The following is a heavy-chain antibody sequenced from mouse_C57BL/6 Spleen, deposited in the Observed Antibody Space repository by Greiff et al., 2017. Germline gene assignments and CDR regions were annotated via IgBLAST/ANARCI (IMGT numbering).Heavy chain of an antibody. CDR1: GYTFTSYW. V-gene: IGHV1-52*01. J-gene: IGHJ3*01. CDR2: IDPSDSET. Sequence: QVQLQQPGAELVRPGSSVKLSCKASGYTFTSYWMHWVKQRPRQGLEWIGNIDPSDSETHYNQKFKDKATLTVDKSSSTAYMQLSSLTSEDSAVYYCARTGDSSGYKEFAYWGQGTLVTVSA. CDR3: ARTGDSSGYKEFAY. D-gene: IGHD3-2*02.